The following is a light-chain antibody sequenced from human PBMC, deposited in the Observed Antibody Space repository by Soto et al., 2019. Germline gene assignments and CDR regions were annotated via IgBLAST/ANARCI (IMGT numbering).Light chain of an antibody. J-gene: IGLJ2*01. CDR1: SDINVGSYN. CDR3: MICPSNALV. V-gene: IGLV5-37*01. CDR2: YYSDSDK. Sequence: QSVLTQPPSSSASPGESATITCTLPSDINVGSYNIYWYQQKPGSPPRYLLYYYSDSDKGQGSGVPSRFSGSKDASATTGILRSSGLEYEDDSDYYCMICPSNALVFGGGTQLTVL.